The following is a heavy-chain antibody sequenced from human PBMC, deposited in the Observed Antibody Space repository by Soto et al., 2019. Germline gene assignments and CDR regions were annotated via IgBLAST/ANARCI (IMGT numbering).Heavy chain of an antibody. J-gene: IGHJ4*02. CDR3: VRDNAATSDLFDH. Sequence: DVQLVESGGGLVQPGGSLRLSCAASGFTFSSFWMHWVRQDPGKGLVWVSRINEDGSSTNYADSVKGRFTISRDNAKKTLYLQMNSLRAEDTAIYYCVRDNAATSDLFDHWGQGTLVTVSS. CDR2: INEDGSST. D-gene: IGHD6-13*01. CDR1: GFTFSSFW. V-gene: IGHV3-74*01.